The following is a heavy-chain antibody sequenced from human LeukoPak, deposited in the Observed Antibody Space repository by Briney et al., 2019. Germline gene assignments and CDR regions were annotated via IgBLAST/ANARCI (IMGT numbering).Heavy chain of an antibody. CDR2: ISGRGDTP. D-gene: IGHD3-22*01. CDR1: GFTFTIYA. J-gene: IGHJ4*02. Sequence: GGFLRLSCAASGFTFTIYAMNWVRQAPGKGLEWVSGISGRGDTPYYAESVKGRFTISRDNSKNTLYLQLNSLRVEDMAVYYCAKDRVARDSDTSAFDYWGQGTLVTVSS. CDR3: AKDRVARDSDTSAFDY. V-gene: IGHV3-23*01.